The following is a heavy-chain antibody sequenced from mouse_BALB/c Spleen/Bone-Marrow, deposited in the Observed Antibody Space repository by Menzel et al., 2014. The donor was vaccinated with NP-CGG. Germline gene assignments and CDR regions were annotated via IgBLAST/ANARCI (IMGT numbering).Heavy chain of an antibody. J-gene: IGHJ3*01. CDR2: INTNGGST. V-gene: IGHV5-6-2*01. CDR3: ARSPYYGNFAY. Sequence: EVKLVESGGGLVNLGGSLKLSCAASGFTFSSYYMSWVRQTPDRRLELVAAINTNGGSTYYPDTVKSRFTISRDNANNTLYLQMSSLKSDDTALFYCARSPYYGNFAYWGQGTLVTVSA. D-gene: IGHD2-10*01. CDR1: GFTFSSYY.